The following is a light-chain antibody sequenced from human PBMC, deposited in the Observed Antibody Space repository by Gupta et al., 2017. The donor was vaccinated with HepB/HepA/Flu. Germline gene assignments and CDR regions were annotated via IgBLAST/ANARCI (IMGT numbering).Light chain of an antibody. CDR2: SAS. Sequence: DIQMTQSPSSLSASVGDRVTITCRASQGIRDDLNWYQQKPGRAPKRLIYSASSLQNGVPSRFSGSGSGTEFTLTISSLQPEDSAIYYCLQHNGYPLTFGQGTRLEI. J-gene: IGKJ5*01. CDR3: LQHNGYPLT. CDR1: QGIRDD. V-gene: IGKV1-17*01.